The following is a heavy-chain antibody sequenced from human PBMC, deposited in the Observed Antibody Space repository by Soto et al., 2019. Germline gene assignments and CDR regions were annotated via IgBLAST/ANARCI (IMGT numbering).Heavy chain of an antibody. CDR1: GYTFTGYY. Sequence: GASVKVSCKASGYTFTGYYMHWVRQAPGQGLEWMGWINPNSGGTNYAQKFQGRVTMTRDTSISTAYMELSSLRSEDTAVYYCARDRGYSYGYPFDDWGQGTLVTLAS. J-gene: IGHJ4*02. V-gene: IGHV1-2*02. CDR2: INPNSGGT. CDR3: ARDRGYSYGYPFDD. D-gene: IGHD5-18*01.